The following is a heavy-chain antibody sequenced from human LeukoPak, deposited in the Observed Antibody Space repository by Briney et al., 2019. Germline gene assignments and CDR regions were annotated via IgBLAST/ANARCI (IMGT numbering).Heavy chain of an antibody. D-gene: IGHD2-2*01. CDR1: GFTFSSYG. CDR2: ISYDGSNK. CDR3: AKDPRYCSSTSRWSCGMDV. V-gene: IGHV3-30*18. Sequence: GGSLRLSCAASGFTFSSYGMHWVRQAPGKGLEWVAVISYDGSNKYYADSVKGRFTISRDNSKNTLYLQMNSLRAEDTAVYYCAKDPRYCSSTSRWSCGMDVWGKGTTVTVSS. J-gene: IGHJ6*04.